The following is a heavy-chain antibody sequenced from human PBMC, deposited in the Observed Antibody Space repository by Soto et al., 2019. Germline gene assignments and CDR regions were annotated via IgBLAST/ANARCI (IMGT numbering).Heavy chain of an antibody. Sequence: EVQLLESGGGLVQPGGSLRLSCAASGFTFNNYAMTWVRQAPGKGPEWVSTVLQSGDGTFYADSVRDRFIISRDNSKDTLYLQMNSLRAEDTAVYQCVRDYYHISGSHYDIPLDSWGQGTLVTVSS. CDR3: VRDYYHISGSHYDIPLDS. D-gene: IGHD3-10*01. CDR2: VLQSGDGT. V-gene: IGHV3-23*01. CDR1: GFTFNNYA. J-gene: IGHJ4*02.